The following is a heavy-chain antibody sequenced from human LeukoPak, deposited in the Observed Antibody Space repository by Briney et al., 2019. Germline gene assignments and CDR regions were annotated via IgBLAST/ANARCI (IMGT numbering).Heavy chain of an antibody. CDR2: IYYSGST. Sequence: SETLSLICTVSGGSISSSSYYWGWIRQPPGKGLEWIGSIYYSGSTYYNPSLKSRVTISVDTSKNQFSLKLSSVTAADTAVYYCARDSPDYGDYVGPTRLFDPWGQGTLVTVSS. CDR1: GGSISSSSYY. D-gene: IGHD4-17*01. V-gene: IGHV4-39*07. CDR3: ARDSPDYGDYVGPTRLFDP. J-gene: IGHJ5*02.